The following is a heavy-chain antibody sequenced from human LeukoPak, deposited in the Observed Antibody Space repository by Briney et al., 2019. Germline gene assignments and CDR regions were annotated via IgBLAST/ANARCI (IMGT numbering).Heavy chain of an antibody. V-gene: IGHV3-30*03. J-gene: IGHJ4*02. CDR3: ASTDYDFWSGYYPFDY. CDR2: ISYDGSNK. D-gene: IGHD3-3*01. Sequence: GGSLRLSCAASGFTFSSYGMSWVRQAPGKGLEWVAVISYDGSNKYYADSVKGRFTISRDNSKNTLYLQMNSPRAEDTAVYSCASTDYDFWSGYYPFDYWGQGTLVTVSS. CDR1: GFTFSSYG.